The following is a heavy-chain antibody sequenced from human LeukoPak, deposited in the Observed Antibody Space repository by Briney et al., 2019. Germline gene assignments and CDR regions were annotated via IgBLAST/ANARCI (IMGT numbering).Heavy chain of an antibody. D-gene: IGHD6-19*01. J-gene: IGHJ4*02. CDR2: INSDGSST. CDR3: ARSTVAGTYYY. CDR1: GFTFSRYW. V-gene: IGHV3-74*01. Sequence: GGSLRLSCAASGFTFSRYWMHWVRQAPGKGLVWVSRINSDGSSTSYADSVKGRFTISRDNAKNTLYLQMNSLRAEDTAVYYCARSTVAGTYYYWGQGTLVTVSS.